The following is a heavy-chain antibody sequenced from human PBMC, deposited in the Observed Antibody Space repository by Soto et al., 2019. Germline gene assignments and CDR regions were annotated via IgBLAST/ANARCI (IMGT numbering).Heavy chain of an antibody. J-gene: IGHJ6*04. D-gene: IGHD2-2*02. V-gene: IGHV1-69*01. CDR2: IIPIFGTA. CDR1: GGTFSSYA. CDR3: ARDVYPAPADYYYYGMDV. Sequence: QVQLVQSGAEVKKPGSSVKVSCKASGGTFSSYAISWVRQAPGHGLEWMGGIIPIFGTANYAQKFQGRVTITADESTSTAYMELSSLRSEDTAVYYCARDVYPAPADYYYYGMDVWGKGTTVTVSS.